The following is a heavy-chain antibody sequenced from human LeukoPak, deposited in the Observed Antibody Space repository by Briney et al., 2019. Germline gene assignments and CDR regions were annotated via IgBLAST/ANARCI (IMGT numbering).Heavy chain of an antibody. D-gene: IGHD1-26*01. Sequence: GGSLRLSCVASGFTFSSYSMNWVRQPPGKGPEWVSYISSDDTTIYYADSVKGRFTIFRDNAKNSLYLQMNSLRDEDTAVYYCARDMWAPKWYFDLWGRGTLVTVS. CDR3: ARDMWAPKWYFDL. CDR2: ISSDDTTI. CDR1: GFTFSSYS. J-gene: IGHJ2*01. V-gene: IGHV3-48*02.